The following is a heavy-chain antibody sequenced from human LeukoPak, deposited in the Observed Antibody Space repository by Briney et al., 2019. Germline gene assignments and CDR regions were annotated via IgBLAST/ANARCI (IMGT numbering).Heavy chain of an antibody. Sequence: PSETLSLTCTVSGGSIRSYYWSWIRQPPGKGLEWVGYIYYSGSTDYSPSLESRVTISVDTSKNRFSLRLSSVTAADTAVYYCARVRALSYYDSSGDLYYFDYWGQGTLVTVSS. CDR1: GGSIRSYY. CDR2: IYYSGST. V-gene: IGHV4-59*01. CDR3: ARVRALSYYDSSGDLYYFDY. D-gene: IGHD3-22*01. J-gene: IGHJ4*02.